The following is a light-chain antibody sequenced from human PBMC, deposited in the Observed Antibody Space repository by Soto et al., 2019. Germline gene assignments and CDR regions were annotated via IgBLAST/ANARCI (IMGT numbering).Light chain of an antibody. CDR3: SSYVGRNTYV. J-gene: IGLJ1*01. V-gene: IGLV2-14*01. Sequence: QSALTQPASVSGSPGQSITISCTGTSSDVGGYNYVSWYQQHPGKAPKLMIYAVTDRPSGVSSRFSGSKSGNTASLTISGLQAEDEADYYCSSYVGRNTYVFGTGTKLTVL. CDR2: AVT. CDR1: SSDVGGYNY.